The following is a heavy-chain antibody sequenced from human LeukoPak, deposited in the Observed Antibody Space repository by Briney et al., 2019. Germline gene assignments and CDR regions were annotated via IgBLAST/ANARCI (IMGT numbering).Heavy chain of an antibody. Sequence: GSGPTLVKPTQTLRLTWTFSGFSLSTSGVGVGWIRRPPGKALEWLALIYWDDDKRYSPSLKSRLTITKDTSKNQVVLTMTNMDPVDTATYFCAHLGYCSGGSCLVFDYWGQGTLVTVSS. CDR2: IYWDDDK. CDR1: GFSLSTSGVG. V-gene: IGHV2-5*02. CDR3: AHLGYCSGGSCLVFDY. D-gene: IGHD2-15*01. J-gene: IGHJ4*02.